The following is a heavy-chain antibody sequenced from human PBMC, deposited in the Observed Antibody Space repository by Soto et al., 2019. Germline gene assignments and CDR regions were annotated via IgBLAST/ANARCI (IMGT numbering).Heavy chain of an antibody. D-gene: IGHD1-26*01. CDR2: IYNGSTT. CDR3: AWDPTTGPIDY. Sequence: EVQLVESGGGLIQPGGSLGLSCTASGFTVNDNYMNWVRQAPGKGLEWVSIIYNGSTTYYADSVKGRFTISRDISKNMLYLQMNSLRAEDTAVYYCAWDPTTGPIDYWGQGTLVTVSS. V-gene: IGHV3-53*01. J-gene: IGHJ4*02. CDR1: GFTVNDNY.